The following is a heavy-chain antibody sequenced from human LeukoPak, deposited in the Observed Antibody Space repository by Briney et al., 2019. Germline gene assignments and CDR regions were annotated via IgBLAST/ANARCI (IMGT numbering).Heavy chain of an antibody. CDR2: ISGSGGST. CDR1: GFTFSSYG. J-gene: IGHJ5*02. V-gene: IGHV3-23*01. Sequence: GGSLRLSCAASGFTFSSYGMSWVRQAPGKGLEWVSSISGSGGSTYYADSVKGRFTISRDNSRNTLSLQMHSLRADDTAVYYCAKDRPYISSWYGCSTPWGQGTLVTVSS. D-gene: IGHD6-13*01. CDR3: AKDRPYISSWYGCSTP.